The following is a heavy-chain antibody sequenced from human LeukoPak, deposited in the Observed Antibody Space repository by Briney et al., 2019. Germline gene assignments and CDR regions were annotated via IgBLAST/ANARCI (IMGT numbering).Heavy chain of an antibody. J-gene: IGHJ4*02. CDR3: ARDVRYYYDSSGYYRIQYFDY. CDR2: ISYDGSNK. Sequence: PGGSLRLSCAASGFTFSSYAMPWVRQAPGKGLEWVAVISYDGSNKYYADSVKGRFTISRDNAKNSLYLQMNSLRAEDTAVYYCARDVRYYYDSSGYYRIQYFDYWGQGTLVTVSS. CDR1: GFTFSSYA. D-gene: IGHD3-22*01. V-gene: IGHV3-30-3*01.